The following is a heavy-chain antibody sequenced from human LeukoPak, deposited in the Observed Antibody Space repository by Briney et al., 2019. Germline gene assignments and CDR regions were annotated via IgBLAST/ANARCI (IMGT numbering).Heavy chain of an antibody. CDR1: GFPFSNYA. Sequence: PGGSLILSCAASGFPFSNYAVNWVRQAPGKGLEWVSSISESGDKTDYADSVRGRFTISRDNSQNTLYLQMNSLRVEDTALYYCAKQWVDCWGQGTLVTVSS. CDR2: ISESGDKT. CDR3: AKQWVDC. D-gene: IGHD1-26*01. J-gene: IGHJ4*02. V-gene: IGHV3-23*01.